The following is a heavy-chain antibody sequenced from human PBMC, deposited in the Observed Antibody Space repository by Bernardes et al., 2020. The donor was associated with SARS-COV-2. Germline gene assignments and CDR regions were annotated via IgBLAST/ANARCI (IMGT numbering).Heavy chain of an antibody. V-gene: IGHV1-69*13. Sequence: SVKVSCKASGGTFSSYAISWVRQAPGQGLEWMGGIIPIFGTANYVQKFQGRVTITADESTSTAYMELSSLRSEDTAVYYCARVTDYVWGSYRNGFDYWGQGTLVTVSS. CDR2: IIPIFGTA. D-gene: IGHD3-16*02. CDR1: GGTFSSYA. J-gene: IGHJ4*02. CDR3: ARVTDYVWGSYRNGFDY.